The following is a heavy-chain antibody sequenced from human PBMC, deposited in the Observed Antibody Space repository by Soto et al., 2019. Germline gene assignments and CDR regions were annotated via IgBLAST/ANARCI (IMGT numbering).Heavy chain of an antibody. CDR1: GFTFSNYG. J-gene: IGHJ4*02. CDR2: ISYDGSSK. Sequence: QVQLVESGGGVVQPGRSLRLSCAASGFTFSNYGMHWVRQAPGTGLERVAVISYDGSSKYYADSVKGRFTISRDNSKNTLYLHMNSLRAEDTAVYYCAKDHSVGSSGYYTLFDYWGQGTLVTVSS. CDR3: AKDHSVGSSGYYTLFDY. D-gene: IGHD3-22*01. V-gene: IGHV3-30*18.